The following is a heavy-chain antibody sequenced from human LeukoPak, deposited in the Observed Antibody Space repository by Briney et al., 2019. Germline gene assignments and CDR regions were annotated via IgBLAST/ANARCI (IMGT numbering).Heavy chain of an antibody. D-gene: IGHD3-10*01. V-gene: IGHV1-8*01. Sequence: ASVKVSCKASGYTFTSYDINWVRQPTAQGLEWMGGMNPNSGNTGYEYKFQGRVTMTRNTYISTDYMELSSMRSEDTAVYYCARAPPFYYYGSGSYYFDYWGQGTLVTVSS. J-gene: IGHJ4*02. CDR1: GYTFTSYD. CDR3: ARAPPFYYYGSGSYYFDY. CDR2: MNPNSGNT.